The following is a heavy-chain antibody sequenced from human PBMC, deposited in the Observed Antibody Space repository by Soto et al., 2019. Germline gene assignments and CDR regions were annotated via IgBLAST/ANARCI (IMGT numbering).Heavy chain of an antibody. CDR2: IWYDGSNK. D-gene: IGHD6-13*01. CDR3: AREGAAVGPGY. Sequence: VGSLRLSCGASGFTFSSYGIHGVRQAPGKGLEWVAVIWYDGSNKYYADSVKGRFTISRDNSKNTLYLQMNSLRAEDTAVYYCAREGAAVGPGYWGDGTLVTVSS. V-gene: IGHV3-33*01. CDR1: GFTFSSYG. J-gene: IGHJ4*01.